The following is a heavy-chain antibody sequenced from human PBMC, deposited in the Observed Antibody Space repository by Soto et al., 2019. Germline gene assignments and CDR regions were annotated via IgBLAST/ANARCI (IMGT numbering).Heavy chain of an antibody. Sequence: SETLSLTCTVSGGSISSSSYYWGWIRQPPGKGLEWIGSIYYSGSTYYNPSLKSRVTISVDTSKNQFSLKLSSVTAADTAVYYCARLIRYYDFWSGTYYPNWFDPWGQGTLVTVSS. J-gene: IGHJ5*02. CDR3: ARLIRYYDFWSGTYYPNWFDP. CDR2: IYYSGST. D-gene: IGHD3-3*01. CDR1: GGSISSSSYY. V-gene: IGHV4-39*01.